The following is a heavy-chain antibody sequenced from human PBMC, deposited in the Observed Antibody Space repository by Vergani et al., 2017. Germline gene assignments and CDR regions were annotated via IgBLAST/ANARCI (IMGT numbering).Heavy chain of an antibody. CDR2: IIPILGIA. J-gene: IGHJ6*03. CDR1: GGTFSSYT. CDR3: ARDGFQLRFLEWLSTTYYYYYMDV. D-gene: IGHD3-3*01. V-gene: IGHV1-69*04. Sequence: QVQLVQSGAEVKKPGASVKVSCKASGGTFSSYTISWVRQAPGQGLEWMGRIIPILGIANYAQKLQGRVTMTTDTSTSTAYMELRSLRSDDTAVYYCARDGFQLRFLEWLSTTYYYYYMDVWGKGTTVTVSS.